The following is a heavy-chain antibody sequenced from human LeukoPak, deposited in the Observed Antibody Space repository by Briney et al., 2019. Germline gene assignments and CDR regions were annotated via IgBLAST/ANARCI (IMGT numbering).Heavy chain of an antibody. J-gene: IGHJ6*02. Sequence: EASVKLSCTASGYTFTSHALHWVRQAPGEGLEWMAWINGATGNTEYSQKFQARVTITRDTSASTAYMELSSLRSEDTAVYYCARPIIIVPNTSYYYYYMDVWGQGTTVTVSS. CDR3: ARPIIIVPNTSYYYYYMDV. V-gene: IGHV1-3*01. CDR1: GYTFTSHA. D-gene: IGHD2/OR15-2a*01. CDR2: INGATGNT.